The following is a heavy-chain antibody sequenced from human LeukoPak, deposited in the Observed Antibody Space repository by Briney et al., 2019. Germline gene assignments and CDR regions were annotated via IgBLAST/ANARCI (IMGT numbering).Heavy chain of an antibody. Sequence: SQTLSLTCAISGDSVSSNSAAWTWIRQSPSRGLEWLGRTYYRSKWYNDYAVSVESRITINPDTSKNQFSLQLNSVTPEDTAVYYCARAYDSSGYSYYFDYWGQGTLVTVSS. CDR1: GDSVSSNSAA. CDR2: TYYRSKWYN. V-gene: IGHV6-1*01. D-gene: IGHD3-22*01. CDR3: ARAYDSSGYSYYFDY. J-gene: IGHJ4*02.